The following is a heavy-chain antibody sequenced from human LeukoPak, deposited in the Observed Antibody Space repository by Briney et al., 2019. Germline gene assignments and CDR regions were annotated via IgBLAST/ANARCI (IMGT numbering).Heavy chain of an antibody. Sequence: PSETLSLTCTVSGGSISSYYWSWIRLPPGKGLEWIGYTYYSGNTNYNPSLKSRVTISVDTSKNQFSLKLSSVTTADTAVYYCARCYYGSGSYYSPYFDYWGQGILVTVSS. J-gene: IGHJ4*02. D-gene: IGHD3-10*01. CDR2: TYYSGNT. CDR3: ARCYYGSGSYYSPYFDY. CDR1: GGSISSYY. V-gene: IGHV4-59*01.